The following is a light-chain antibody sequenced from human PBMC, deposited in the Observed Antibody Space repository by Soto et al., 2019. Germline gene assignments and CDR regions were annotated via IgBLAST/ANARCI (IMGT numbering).Light chain of an antibody. Sequence: IVFTQSPGTLSLSTGERASLSCRASQSVSSSYLAWYQQKPGQAPRLLIYGASSRATGIPDRFSGSGSGTDFTLTISRLEPEDFAVYYCQQYGSSPPKTFGQGTKVDIK. CDR1: QSVSSSY. CDR2: GAS. V-gene: IGKV3-20*01. CDR3: QQYGSSPPKT. J-gene: IGKJ1*01.